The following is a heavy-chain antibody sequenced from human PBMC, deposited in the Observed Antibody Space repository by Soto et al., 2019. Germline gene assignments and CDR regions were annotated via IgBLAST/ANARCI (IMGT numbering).Heavy chain of an antibody. D-gene: IGHD3-16*02. CDR3: ARAALLDY. Sequence: GESLKISCAASGFTFSSYSMNWVRQAPGKGLEWISSISSSSSYIYYADSVKGRFTISRDNAKNSLYLQMNSLRAEDTAVYYCARAALLDYWGQGTLVTVSS. V-gene: IGHV3-21*01. CDR1: GFTFSSYS. J-gene: IGHJ4*02. CDR2: ISSSSSYI.